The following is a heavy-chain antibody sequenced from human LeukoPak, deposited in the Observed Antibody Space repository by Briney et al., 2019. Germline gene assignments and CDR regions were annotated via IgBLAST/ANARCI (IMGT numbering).Heavy chain of an antibody. D-gene: IGHD4-17*01. Sequence: SETLSLTCTVSGDSISSGFYFWGWIRQPPGKGLEWIGEISYSGNAYYNPSLKSRVTMSMDTSKNQFSLNLNSVTASDTAVYFCARRSSLGAVTPAHYYDYWGPGTLVTVSS. CDR1: GDSISSGFYF. CDR2: ISYSGNA. CDR3: ARRSSLGAVTPAHYYDY. V-gene: IGHV4-39*01. J-gene: IGHJ4*02.